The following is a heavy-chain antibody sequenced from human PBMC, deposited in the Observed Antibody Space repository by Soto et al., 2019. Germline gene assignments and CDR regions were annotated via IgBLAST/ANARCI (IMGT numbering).Heavy chain of an antibody. CDR1: GFTFSSYE. CDR2: ISSSGSTI. J-gene: IGHJ4*02. V-gene: IGHV3-48*03. CDR3: ARDFAMVRGVIFPS. Sequence: PGGALRLSCAASGFTFSSYEMNWVRQAPGKGLEWVSYISSSGSTIYYADSVKGRFTISRGNAKNSLYLQMNSLRAEDTAVYYCARDFAMVRGVIFPSWGQGTLVTVSS. D-gene: IGHD3-10*01.